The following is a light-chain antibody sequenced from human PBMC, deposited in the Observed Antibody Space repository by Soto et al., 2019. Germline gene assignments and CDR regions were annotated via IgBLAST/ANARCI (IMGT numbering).Light chain of an antibody. CDR1: QSVGNN. CDR3: QQYGDWPLT. Sequence: EIVVTQSPATLSVSPGERATLSCRASQSVGNNFAWYQQKPGQAPRLLIFATSTRATGVPARFSGSGSGTEFTLTISSLPSEDFAVYYCQQYGDWPLTFGGGAKVEIE. J-gene: IGKJ4*01. V-gene: IGKV3-15*01. CDR2: ATS.